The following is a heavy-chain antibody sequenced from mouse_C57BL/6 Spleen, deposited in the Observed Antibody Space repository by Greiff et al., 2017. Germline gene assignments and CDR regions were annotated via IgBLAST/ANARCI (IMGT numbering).Heavy chain of an antibody. CDR3: ARLETTVVNFDY. CDR2: IYPGDGDT. CDR1: GYAFSSYW. J-gene: IGHJ2*01. Sequence: VQLQQSGAELVKPGASVKISCKASGYAFSSYWMNWVKQRPGKGLEWIGQIYPGDGDTNYNGKFKGKATLTADKSSSTAYMQLSSLTSEDSAVYFCARLETTVVNFDYWGQGTTLTVSS. V-gene: IGHV1-80*01. D-gene: IGHD1-1*01.